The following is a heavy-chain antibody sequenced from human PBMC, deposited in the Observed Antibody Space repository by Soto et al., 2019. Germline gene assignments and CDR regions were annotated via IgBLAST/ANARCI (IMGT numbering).Heavy chain of an antibody. Sequence: QITLKESGPTLVKPTQTLTLTCTFSGFSLSTSGVGVGWIRQPPGKALEWLALIYWDDDKRYSPSLKSRLAITKHTYKNHVVLTMTNIDSVDTATYYCAHRNLRGGCFDPWGQGTLVTVSS. V-gene: IGHV2-5*02. CDR2: IYWDDDK. J-gene: IGHJ5*02. CDR3: AHRNLRGGCFDP. D-gene: IGHD3-10*01. CDR1: GFSLSTSGVG.